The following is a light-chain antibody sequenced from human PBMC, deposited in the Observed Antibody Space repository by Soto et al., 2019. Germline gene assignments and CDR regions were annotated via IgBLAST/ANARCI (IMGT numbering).Light chain of an antibody. CDR1: QSVSDDF. CDR2: GAS. V-gene: IGKV3-20*01. CDR3: QQHGSTPYT. J-gene: IGKJ5*01. Sequence: DIVMTQSPGTLSLSPGERATLSCRASQSVSDDFLAWYQQKPGQAPRLVISGASTRATGIPDRFRGSGSGTDFTLTIIRLEPEDFAVYYCQQHGSTPYTFGQGTRLEIK.